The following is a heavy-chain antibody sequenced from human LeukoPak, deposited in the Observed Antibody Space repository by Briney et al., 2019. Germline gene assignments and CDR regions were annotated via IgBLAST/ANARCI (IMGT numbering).Heavy chain of an antibody. Sequence: ASVKVSCKASGYTFTGYYTHWVRQAPGQGLEWMGWINPNSGGTNYAQKFQGRVTMTRDTSISTAYMELSRLRSDDTAVYYCARGVRLVDVSGSYENWGQGTLVTVSS. CDR2: INPNSGGT. J-gene: IGHJ4*02. D-gene: IGHD1-26*01. V-gene: IGHV1-2*02. CDR3: ARGVRLVDVSGSYEN. CDR1: GYTFTGYY.